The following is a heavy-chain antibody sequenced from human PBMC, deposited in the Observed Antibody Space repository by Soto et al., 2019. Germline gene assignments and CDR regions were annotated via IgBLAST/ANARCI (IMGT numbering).Heavy chain of an antibody. D-gene: IGHD3-10*01. V-gene: IGHV3-7*01. CDR2: IKRDGSEK. J-gene: IGHJ5*01. Sequence: VGSMRLSCVASGFNFGSYWMSWVRQAPGKGLEWLATIKRDGSEKKYVDSVKGRFTTSRDNAKNSLYLQMDSLRVEDTAVYYCATDPGKGSGSSVNHYLDEWGYGALFTIDS. CDR3: ATDPGKGSGSSVNHYLDEWGYGALFTIDS. CDR1: GFNFGSYW.